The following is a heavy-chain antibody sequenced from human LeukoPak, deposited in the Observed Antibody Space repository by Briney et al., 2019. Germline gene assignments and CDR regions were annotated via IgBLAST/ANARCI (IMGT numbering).Heavy chain of an antibody. CDR3: ARVEYYYGSGSYRVFDY. J-gene: IGHJ4*02. D-gene: IGHD3-10*01. CDR1: GFTFSSYS. V-gene: IGHV3-21*01. CDR2: ISSSSSYI. Sequence: PGGSLRLSCAAPGFTFSSYSMNWVRQAPGKGLEWVSSISSSSSYIYYADSVKGRFTISRDDAKNSLYLQMNSLRAEDTAVYYCARVEYYYGSGSYRVFDYWGQGTLVTVSS.